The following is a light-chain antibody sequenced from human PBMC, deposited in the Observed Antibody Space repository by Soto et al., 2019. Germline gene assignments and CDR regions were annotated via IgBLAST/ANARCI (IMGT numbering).Light chain of an antibody. V-gene: IGKV3-20*01. Sequence: EIVLTQSPGTLSLSPGERATLSCRASQSVSSSYLAWYQQIPGQAPRLLIYGASSRATGIPDRFSGSGSETDFPHTISRLEPEDFAVYYCQQYGSSPPYTVGQGTKLEI. CDR3: QQYGSSPPYT. CDR2: GAS. CDR1: QSVSSSY. J-gene: IGKJ2*01.